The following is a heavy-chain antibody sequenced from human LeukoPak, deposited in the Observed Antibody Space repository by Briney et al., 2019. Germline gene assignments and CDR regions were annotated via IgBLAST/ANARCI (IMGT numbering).Heavy chain of an antibody. CDR1: GYTFTCYY. Sequence: GASVKVSCKASGYTFTCYYMHWVRQAPGQGLEWMGWINPNSGGTNYAQKFQGRVTMTRDTSISTAYMELSGLRSDDTAVYYCGVELTPDAFDIWGQGTMVTVSS. J-gene: IGHJ3*02. CDR2: INPNSGGT. D-gene: IGHD1-1*01. CDR3: GVELTPDAFDI. V-gene: IGHV1-2*02.